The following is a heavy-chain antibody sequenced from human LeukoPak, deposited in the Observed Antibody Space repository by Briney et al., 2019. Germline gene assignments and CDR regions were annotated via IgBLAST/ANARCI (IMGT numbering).Heavy chain of an antibody. D-gene: IGHD3-22*01. Sequence: GASVKVSCKASGYTFTSYTIHWVRQAPGQRLEWMGWINAGNGNTKYSQEFQDRVTITRDTSASTAYMELSSLRSEDTAVYYCVTVEREYFDTSGYYNYWGQGTLITVSS. CDR3: VTVEREYFDTSGYYNY. J-gene: IGHJ4*02. CDR1: GYTFTSYT. V-gene: IGHV1-3*03. CDR2: INAGNGNT.